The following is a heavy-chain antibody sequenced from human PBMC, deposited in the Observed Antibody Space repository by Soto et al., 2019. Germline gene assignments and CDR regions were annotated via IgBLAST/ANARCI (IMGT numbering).Heavy chain of an antibody. CDR1: GFTFSSYG. V-gene: IGHV3-30*18. CDR3: AKDSPYYYDSSGQGPFDY. D-gene: IGHD3-22*01. Sequence: GGSLRLSCAASGFTFSSYGMHWVRQAPGKGLEWAAVISYDGSNKYYADSVKGRFTIPRDNSRNTLYLQMNSLRAEDTAVYYCAKDSPYYYDSSGQGPFDYWGQGTLVTVSS. J-gene: IGHJ4*02. CDR2: ISYDGSNK.